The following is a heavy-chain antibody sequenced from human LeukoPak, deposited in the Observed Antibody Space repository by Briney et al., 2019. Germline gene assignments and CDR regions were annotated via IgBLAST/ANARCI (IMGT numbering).Heavy chain of an antibody. CDR1: GYSFVTYG. V-gene: IGHV5-51*01. CDR2: IYPGHSDT. CDR3: ARRIQGYLDY. J-gene: IGHJ4*02. Sequence: GESLKISCQTSGYSFVTYGIVWVRQMPGKGLERVGLIYPGHSDTTYSPSFQGQVTISADKSTDTAYLHWNSLKASDTATYFCARRIQGYLDYWGLGTLVTVSS.